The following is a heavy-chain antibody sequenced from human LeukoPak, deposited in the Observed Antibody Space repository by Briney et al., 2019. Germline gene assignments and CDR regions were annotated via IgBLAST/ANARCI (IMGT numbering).Heavy chain of an antibody. CDR2: IYYSGST. V-gene: IGHV4-39*07. J-gene: IGHJ6*04. CDR1: GGSISSSSYY. D-gene: IGHD2-15*01. CDR3: ARAGLYCSGGSCFAFDI. Sequence: SETLSLTCTVSGGSISSSSYYWGWIRQPPGKGLEWIGSIYYSGSTYYNPSLKSRVTISVDTSKNQFSLKLSSVTAADTAVYYCARAGLYCSGGSCFAFDIWGKGTTVTVSS.